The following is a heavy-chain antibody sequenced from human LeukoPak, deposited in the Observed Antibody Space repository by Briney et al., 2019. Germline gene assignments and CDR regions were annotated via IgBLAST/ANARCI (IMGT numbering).Heavy chain of an antibody. Sequence: SETLSLTCTVSGGSISSYYWSWIRQPPGKGLEWIGYIYYSGSTSYNPSLKSRVTISVDTSKNQFSLKLSSVTAADTAVYYCAFGSGYYYYWGQGTLVTVSS. CDR3: AFGSGYYYY. CDR1: GGSISSYY. CDR2: IYYSGST. J-gene: IGHJ4*02. D-gene: IGHD3-22*01. V-gene: IGHV4-59*01.